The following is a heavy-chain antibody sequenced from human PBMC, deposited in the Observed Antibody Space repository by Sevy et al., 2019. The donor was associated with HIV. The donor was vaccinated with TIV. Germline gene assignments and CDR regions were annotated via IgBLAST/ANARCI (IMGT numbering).Heavy chain of an antibody. J-gene: IGHJ4*02. V-gene: IGHV2-5*02. CDR2: IYRDGNK. D-gene: IGHD6-19*01. Sequence: SGPTLVNPTQTLTLTCTFSGFSLTNDEVGVGWIRQPPGKALEWLGIIYRDGNKYYSPSLKSRLTVTRDTSKNQVVLTVTNVDPVDTATYHCAHQRKANGWRPFASWGPGTLVTVSS. CDR1: GFSLTNDEVG. CDR3: AHQRKANGWRPFAS.